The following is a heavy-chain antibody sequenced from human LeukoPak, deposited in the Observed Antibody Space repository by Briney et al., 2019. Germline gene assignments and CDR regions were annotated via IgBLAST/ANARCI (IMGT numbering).Heavy chain of an antibody. D-gene: IGHD3-16*01. Sequence: ASVKVSCKASGYIFTTYDINWVRLAPGQGLEWVAWMNPNTGYTGFAQKFQGRVTVTRNSDISTAYMELNSLRSEDTAVYFCARFGGGATKDDRLDYWGQGTLVTVSS. J-gene: IGHJ4*02. CDR3: ARFGGGATKDDRLDY. CDR2: MNPNTGYT. V-gene: IGHV1-8*03. CDR1: GYIFTTYD.